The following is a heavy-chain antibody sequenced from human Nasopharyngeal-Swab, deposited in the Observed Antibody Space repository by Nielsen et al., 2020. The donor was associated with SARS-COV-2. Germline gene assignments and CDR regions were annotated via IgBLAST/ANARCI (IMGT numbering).Heavy chain of an antibody. D-gene: IGHD4-17*01. J-gene: IGHJ4*02. CDR1: GFTFSSYW. CDR2: IKQDGSEK. V-gene: IGHV3-7*05. CDR3: ARDRNTVKGDY. Sequence: GSLKISCAASGFTFSSYWMSWVRQAPGKGLEWVANIKQDGSEKYYVDSVKGRFTISRDNAKNSLYLQMNSLRAEDTAVYYCARDRNTVKGDYWGQGTLVTVSS.